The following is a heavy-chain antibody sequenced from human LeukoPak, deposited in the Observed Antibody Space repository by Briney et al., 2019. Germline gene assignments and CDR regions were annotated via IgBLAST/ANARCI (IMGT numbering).Heavy chain of an antibody. Sequence: GGSLRLSCAASGFTFSSYSMNWVRQAPGKGLEWVSSISSSSSYIYYADSVKGRFTISRDNAKNSLYLQMNSLRAEDTAVYYCARVDRGSYRFLDYWGQGTLVTVSS. CDR3: ARVDRGSYRFLDY. CDR2: ISSSSSYI. J-gene: IGHJ4*02. D-gene: IGHD1-26*01. V-gene: IGHV3-21*01. CDR1: GFTFSSYS.